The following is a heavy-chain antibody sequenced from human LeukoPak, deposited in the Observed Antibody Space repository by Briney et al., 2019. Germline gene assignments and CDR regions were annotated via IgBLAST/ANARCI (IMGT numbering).Heavy chain of an antibody. Sequence: GGSLRLSCAASVVTFSSYAMSWVRQTPGRGLEWVSAMSGSGRSTYYADSVQGRFTIYRDNSKKTLYLQTNSLRAEDTAVYYCAKSPWLVTTHFDYWGQGTLVTVSS. J-gene: IGHJ4*02. D-gene: IGHD6-19*01. CDR3: AKSPWLVTTHFDY. CDR1: VVTFSSYA. CDR2: MSGSGRST. V-gene: IGHV3-23*01.